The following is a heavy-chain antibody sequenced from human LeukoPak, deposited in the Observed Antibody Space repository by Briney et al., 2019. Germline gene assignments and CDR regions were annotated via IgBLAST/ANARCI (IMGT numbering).Heavy chain of an antibody. V-gene: IGHV3-53*05. Sequence: GGSLRLSCAASGFTVSSNYMSWVRQAPGKGLEWVSVIYSGGSTYYADSVKGRFTISRDNSKNTLYLQMNSLRAEDTAVYYCAKDLGTMVRGVISDAFDIWGQGTMVTVSS. D-gene: IGHD3-10*01. CDR1: GFTVSSNY. CDR2: IYSGGST. CDR3: AKDLGTMVRGVISDAFDI. J-gene: IGHJ3*02.